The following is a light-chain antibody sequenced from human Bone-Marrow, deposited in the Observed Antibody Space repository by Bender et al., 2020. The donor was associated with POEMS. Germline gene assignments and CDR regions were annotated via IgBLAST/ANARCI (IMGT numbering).Light chain of an antibody. J-gene: IGLJ3*02. CDR1: IGGNA. V-gene: IGLV1-44*01. CDR2: GND. Sequence: IGGNAVNWWQQLPGTAPKLLIYGNDQRPSGVPDRLSGSKSGTSASLAISGLQSEDEADYFCSAWDGILNGWVFGGGTELTVL. CDR3: SAWDGILNGWV.